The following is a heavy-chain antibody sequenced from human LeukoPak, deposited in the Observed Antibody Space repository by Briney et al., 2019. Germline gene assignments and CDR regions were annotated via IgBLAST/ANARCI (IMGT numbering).Heavy chain of an antibody. Sequence: PSETLSLTCTVSGGSISSYYWSWIRQPPGKGLEWIGYIYYSGSTNYNPSLKSRVTISVDTSKNQFSLKLSSVTAADTAVYYCARDLGGLALYLWGQGTLVTVSS. CDR2: IYYSGST. J-gene: IGHJ4*02. D-gene: IGHD3-16*01. CDR1: GGSISSYY. CDR3: ARDLGGLALYL. V-gene: IGHV4-59*01.